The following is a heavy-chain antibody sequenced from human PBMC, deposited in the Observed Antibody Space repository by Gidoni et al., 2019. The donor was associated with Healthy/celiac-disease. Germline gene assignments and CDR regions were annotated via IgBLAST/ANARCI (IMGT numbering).Heavy chain of an antibody. Sequence: QVQLQESGPGLVKPSETLSLTCAVSGYSISSGYYWGWIRQPPGKGLGWIGCIYHSGSTYYNPSLKSRVTISVDTSKNQFSLKLSSVTAADTAVYYCARGGGITGTTVDPWGQGTLVTVSS. CDR3: ARGGGITGTTVDP. CDR1: GYSISSGYY. CDR2: IYHSGST. J-gene: IGHJ5*02. V-gene: IGHV4-38-2*01. D-gene: IGHD1-7*01.